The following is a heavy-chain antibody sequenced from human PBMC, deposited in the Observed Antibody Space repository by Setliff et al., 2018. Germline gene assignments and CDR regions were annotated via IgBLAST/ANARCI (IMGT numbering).Heavy chain of an antibody. J-gene: IGHJ4*02. D-gene: IGHD6-6*01. CDR1: GFIFSDHY. CDR3: ARGRNVAIRLLDS. Sequence: SETLSLSCAASGFIFSDHYMDWVRQPPGKGLEWIGEINHSGSTNYNPSLKSRVTMSIDTSKNQFSLNLRYVTAADTAVYYCARGRNVAIRLLDSWGQGNLVTVSS. CDR2: INHSGST. V-gene: IGHV4-34*01.